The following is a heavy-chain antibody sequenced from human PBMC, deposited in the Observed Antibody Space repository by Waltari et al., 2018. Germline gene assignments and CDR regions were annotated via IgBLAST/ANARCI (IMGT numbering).Heavy chain of an antibody. J-gene: IGHJ4*01. CDR1: GLRFDTYG. D-gene: IGHD2-8*02. CDR3: ATSLGYSTGWYDFSVDY. CDR2: IDRWGAGI. Sequence: EVELSQAVGGLARTGGSLRLSCVASGLRFDTYGMTWVRQGPGKGLAWIANIDRWGAGIQYADSVRGRVSISRDNSRNTLYLQMDSLRVDDTAVYYCATSLGYSTGWYDFSVDYW. V-gene: IGHV3-23*01.